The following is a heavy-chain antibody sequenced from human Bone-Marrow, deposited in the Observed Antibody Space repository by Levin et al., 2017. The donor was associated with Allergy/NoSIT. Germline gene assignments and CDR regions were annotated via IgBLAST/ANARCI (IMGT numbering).Heavy chain of an antibody. Sequence: LSLTCAPSGFSVSTTYMSWVRQAPGKGLEWVSIIYSGDNSYYTDSVRGRFTISRDNSKNTLCLQMNSLRVEDTAVYYCARDTGRGYCSGGNCHAAFDVWGQGTMVTVSS. CDR3: ARDTGRGYCSGGNCHAAFDV. CDR1: GFSVSTTY. J-gene: IGHJ3*01. CDR2: IYSGDNS. D-gene: IGHD2-15*01. V-gene: IGHV3-66*02.